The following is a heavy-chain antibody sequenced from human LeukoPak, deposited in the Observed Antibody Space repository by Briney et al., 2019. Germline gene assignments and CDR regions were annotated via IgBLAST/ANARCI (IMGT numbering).Heavy chain of an antibody. V-gene: IGHV3-48*04. CDR1: GFTFSSYS. CDR2: ISSSSSTI. CDR3: AKGLSGYSSSPLSY. D-gene: IGHD6-13*01. J-gene: IGHJ4*02. Sequence: QSGGSLRLSCAASGFTFSSYSMNWVRQAPGKGLEWVSYISSSSSTIYYADSVKGRFTISRDNAKNSLYLQMNSLRAEDTALYYCAKGLSGYSSSPLSYWGQGTLVTASS.